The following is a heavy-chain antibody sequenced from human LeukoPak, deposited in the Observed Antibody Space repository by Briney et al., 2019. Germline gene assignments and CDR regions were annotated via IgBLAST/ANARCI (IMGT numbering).Heavy chain of an antibody. CDR2: IKSKADGETT. CDR3: TTDLGITMIRGGIVS. CDR1: GFTFTHAW. V-gene: IGHV3-15*01. D-gene: IGHD3-10*01. Sequence: GGSLRLSCAASGFTFTHAWMTWVRQAPGKGLEWVGRIKSKADGETTDYAAPVKGRFFMSRGDSKATLYLQMNYLETEDTAVYYCTTDLGITMIRGGIVSWGQGTLVTVSS. J-gene: IGHJ4*02.